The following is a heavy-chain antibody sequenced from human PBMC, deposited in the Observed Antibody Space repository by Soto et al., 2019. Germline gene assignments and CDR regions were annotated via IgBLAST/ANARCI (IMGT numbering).Heavy chain of an antibody. CDR2: ISAYNGNT. J-gene: IGHJ4*02. CDR3: ARDPGFRSDY. CDR1: GYTFTSYG. V-gene: IGHV1-18*01. D-gene: IGHD3-9*01. Sequence: QVQLVQSGAEVKKPGASVKVSCKASGYTFTSYGITWVRQAPGEGLEWMGWISAYNGNTNYAQKLQGKVTMTTDPSASTAYMELTSLRSDDPAVYYRARDPGFRSDYWGQGPLVTVSS.